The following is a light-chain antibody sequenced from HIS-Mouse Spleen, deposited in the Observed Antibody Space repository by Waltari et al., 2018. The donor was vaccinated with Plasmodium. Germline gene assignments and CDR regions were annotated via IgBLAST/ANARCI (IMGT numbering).Light chain of an antibody. CDR2: AAS. J-gene: IGKJ1*01. Sequence: DIQMTQSPSSLSASVGDRVTITCRASQSISNYFNWYQQQPGKSPKFLIYAASTLQSVVPSRFSGSGSATDITLTISSLQPEYSATYYCQQSYSTCTFGQGTKVEIK. V-gene: IGKV1-39*01. CDR3: QQSYSTCT. CDR1: QSISNY.